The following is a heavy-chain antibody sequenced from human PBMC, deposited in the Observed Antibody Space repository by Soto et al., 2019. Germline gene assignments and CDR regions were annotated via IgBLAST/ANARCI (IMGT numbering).Heavy chain of an antibody. CDR2: INPNSGGT. CDR1: GYTFTGYY. D-gene: IGHD3-10*01. Sequence: ASVKVSCKASGYTFTGYYMHWVRQAPGQGLEWMGWINPNSGGTNYAQKFQGWVTMTRDTSISTAYMELSRLRSDDTALYYCAKDHYGSAIYGMDVWGQGTTVTVSS. V-gene: IGHV1-2*04. J-gene: IGHJ6*02. CDR3: AKDHYGSAIYGMDV.